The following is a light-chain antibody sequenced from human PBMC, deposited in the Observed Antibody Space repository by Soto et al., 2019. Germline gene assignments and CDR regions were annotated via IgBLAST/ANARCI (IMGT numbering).Light chain of an antibody. V-gene: IGKV3-20*01. CDR1: QSVSSY. J-gene: IGKJ1*01. CDR2: GAS. CDR3: QQYNSPPRT. Sequence: EIVLTQSPGSLSLSPGERATLSCRASQSVSSYLAWYQQKPGQAPRPLIYGASSRASGVPDRFSGSGFGTDFTLTISRLEPEDFAVYYCQQYNSPPRTF.